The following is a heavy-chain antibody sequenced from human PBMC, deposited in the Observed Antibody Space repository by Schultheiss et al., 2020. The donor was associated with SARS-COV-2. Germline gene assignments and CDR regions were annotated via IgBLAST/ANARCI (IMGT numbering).Heavy chain of an antibody. CDR2: ISYDGSNK. D-gene: IGHD5-18*01. CDR3: AKERYSYDAGYYFDY. CDR1: GFTVSSNY. V-gene: IGHV3-30*18. Sequence: GGSLRLSCAASGFTVSSNYMSWVRQAPGKGLEWVAVISYDGSNKYYADSVKGRFTISRDNSKNTLYLQMNSLRAEDTAVYYCAKERYSYDAGYYFDYWGQGTLVTVSS. J-gene: IGHJ4*02.